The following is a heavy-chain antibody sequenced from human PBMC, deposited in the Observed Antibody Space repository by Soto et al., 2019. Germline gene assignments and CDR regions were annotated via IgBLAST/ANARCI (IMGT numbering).Heavy chain of an antibody. D-gene: IGHD2-15*01. J-gene: IGHJ4*02. CDR3: ARDRYCSDNSCYSWFDY. V-gene: IGHV3-74*01. CDR2: ISSDGSST. CDR1: GFTFSNYW. Sequence: GGSLRLSCVASGFTFSNYWLHWVRQAPRKGLEWVSRISSDGSSTTYADSVKGRFTISRDNAENSLHLQMNSLRAEDTAVYYCARDRYCSDNSCYSWFDYWGQGTLVTVSS.